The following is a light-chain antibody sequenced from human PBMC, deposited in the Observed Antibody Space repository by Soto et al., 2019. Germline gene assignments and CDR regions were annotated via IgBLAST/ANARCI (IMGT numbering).Light chain of an antibody. CDR2: DDA. CDR3: QVWDSSSDHRV. J-gene: IGLJ1*01. CDR1: NIGSKD. Sequence: SYELTQPPSVSVAPGQTARITCGGDNIGSKDVHWYQQKPGQAPVLVVYDDASRPSGIPERFAGYNSGNTATLTISRVEAGDEDDYYCQVWDSSSDHRVFGSGTKLTVL. V-gene: IGLV3-21*02.